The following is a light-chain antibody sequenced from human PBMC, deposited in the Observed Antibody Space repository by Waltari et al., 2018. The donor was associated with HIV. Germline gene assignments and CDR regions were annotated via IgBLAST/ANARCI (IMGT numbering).Light chain of an antibody. V-gene: IGKV3-20*01. CDR3: QQYGSSPDS. J-gene: IGKJ2*03. CDR2: SAS. Sequence: EIVLKQSPGTLSLSPGERATLSCRASQSVSSMYLAWYQQKPGQAPRLLIYSASSRDTGIPDRFSGSGSGTDFTLTISRLAPEDFAVYYCQQYGSSPDSFGQGTKLEIK. CDR1: QSVSSMY.